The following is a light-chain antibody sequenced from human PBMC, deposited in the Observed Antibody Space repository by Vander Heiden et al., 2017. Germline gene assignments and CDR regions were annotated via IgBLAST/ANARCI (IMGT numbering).Light chain of an antibody. CDR2: SAS. J-gene: IGKJ3*01. CDR1: QGISSS. CDR3: QQLITYPRT. Sequence: DIQLTQSPSFLSASVGDRVTLTCRASQGISSSLAWYQKKPGKAPKLLIYSASALQSGVPSRFSGSGSGTEFTLTISSLQPEDFATYYCQQLITYPRTFGPGTKVDIK. V-gene: IGKV1-9*01.